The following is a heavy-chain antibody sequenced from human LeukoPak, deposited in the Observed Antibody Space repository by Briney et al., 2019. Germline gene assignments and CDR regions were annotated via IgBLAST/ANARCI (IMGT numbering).Heavy chain of an antibody. CDR3: ARHSGLRSPFDP. Sequence: SETLSLTCTVSGGSISTTNYYWGWIRQPPGRDLEGIGSIYSSGNTYYNPSLESRVTISVDTSKNQLSLKLTSATAADTSVYYCARHSGLRSPFDPWGQGTLVTVSS. V-gene: IGHV4-39*01. J-gene: IGHJ5*02. D-gene: IGHD3-3*01. CDR2: IYSSGNT. CDR1: GGSISTTNYY.